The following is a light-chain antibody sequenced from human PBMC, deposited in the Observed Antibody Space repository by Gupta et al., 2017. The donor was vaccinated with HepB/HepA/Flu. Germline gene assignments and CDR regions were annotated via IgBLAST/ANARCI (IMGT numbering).Light chain of an antibody. V-gene: IGKV1-39*01. CDR2: AAS. Sequence: DIQMTQSPSSLSASVGDRVTITCRASQSISSYLNWYQQKPGKAPKLLIYAASSLQSWVPSRFSGSGSGTEFTLTISSLQPEDFATYYCQQSDSTPRTFGGGTKVEIK. CDR1: QSISSY. J-gene: IGKJ4*01. CDR3: QQSDSTPRT.